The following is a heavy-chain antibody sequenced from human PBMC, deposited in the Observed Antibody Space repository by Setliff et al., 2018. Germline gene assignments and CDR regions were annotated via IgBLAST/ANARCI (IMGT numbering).Heavy chain of an antibody. Sequence: ASVKVSCKASGYTFTNYGVTWVRQAPGQGLEWMGWIGAYNGNTYNAHKFRDRVTMTVDTSTNTAYMELTSLKSDDTAIYYFTTGAYWGQGTLVTVSS. CDR3: TTGAY. D-gene: IGHD1-1*01. CDR2: IGAYNGNT. CDR1: GYTFTNYG. J-gene: IGHJ4*02. V-gene: IGHV1-18*01.